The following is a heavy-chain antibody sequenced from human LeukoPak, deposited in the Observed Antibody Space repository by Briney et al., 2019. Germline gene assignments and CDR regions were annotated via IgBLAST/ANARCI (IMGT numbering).Heavy chain of an antibody. CDR2: ISAYSGNT. Sequence: ASVKVSFKASGYTFTSYGNSWVRQPPGQGLEWMGWISAYSGNTNYAQKLQGRVTMTTDTSTSKAYMELKSLRSDDRAVDYCARFDSGAYEYYYYYYMDVWGKGTTVTVSS. J-gene: IGHJ6*03. D-gene: IGHD1-26*01. V-gene: IGHV1-18*01. CDR3: ARFDSGAYEYYYYYYMDV. CDR1: GYTFTSYG.